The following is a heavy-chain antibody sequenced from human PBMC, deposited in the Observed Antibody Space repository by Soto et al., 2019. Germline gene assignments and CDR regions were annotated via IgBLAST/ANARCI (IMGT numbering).Heavy chain of an antibody. V-gene: IGHV3-74*01. CDR1: GFTFSSYW. Sequence: VGSLRLSCAASGFTFSSYWMHWVRQAPGKGLVWVSRINSDGSSTSYADSVKGRFTISRDNAKNTLYLQMNSLRAEDTAVYYCARDLSYYDFWSGYSYYYYGMDVWGQGTTVTVSS. CDR3: ARDLSYYDFWSGYSYYYYGMDV. CDR2: INSDGSST. J-gene: IGHJ6*02. D-gene: IGHD3-3*01.